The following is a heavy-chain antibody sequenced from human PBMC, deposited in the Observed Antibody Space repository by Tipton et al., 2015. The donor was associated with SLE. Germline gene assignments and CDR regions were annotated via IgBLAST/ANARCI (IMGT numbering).Heavy chain of an antibody. V-gene: IGHV4-59*11. CDR3: ARDHPVAGPFDY. Sequence: TLSLTCTVPGGSISSHYWSWIRQPPGKGLEWIGYISYSETTNYNPSLKSRVTISVETSKNQFSLKLSSVTAAGTAVYYCARDHPVAGPFDYWGQGTLVTVSS. CDR2: ISYSETT. D-gene: IGHD6-19*01. CDR1: GGSISSHY. J-gene: IGHJ4*02.